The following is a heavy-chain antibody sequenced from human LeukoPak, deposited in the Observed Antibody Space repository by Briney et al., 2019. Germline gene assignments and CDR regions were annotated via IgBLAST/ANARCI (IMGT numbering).Heavy chain of an antibody. J-gene: IGHJ1*01. CDR3: AAYCSSTACYPPPIHEYFQH. CDR1: GFTFSTYA. D-gene: IGHD2-2*01. V-gene: IGHV3-30*04. CDR2: VSYGGNTK. Sequence: PGGSLRLSCAASGFTFSTYAMHRVRQAPGRGLEWVAVVSYGGNTKYYADSVKGRFTISRDNSKNTVYLQMTSLRAEDTAVYYCAAYCSSTACYPPPIHEYFQHWGQGTLVTVSS.